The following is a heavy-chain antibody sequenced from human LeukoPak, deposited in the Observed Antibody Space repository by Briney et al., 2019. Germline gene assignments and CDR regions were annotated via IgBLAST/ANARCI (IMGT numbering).Heavy chain of an antibody. CDR1: GFTFDDYA. CDR2: ISWDGGST. D-gene: IGHD2-21*02. Sequence: GGSLRLSCAASGFTFDDYAMHWVRQAPGKGLEWASLISWDGGSTYYADSVKGRFTISRDNSKNSLYLQMNSLRAEDTALYYCAKHINSGAYCGGDCSLHLDYWGQGTLVTVSS. J-gene: IGHJ4*02. V-gene: IGHV3-43D*03. CDR3: AKHINSGAYCGGDCSLHLDY.